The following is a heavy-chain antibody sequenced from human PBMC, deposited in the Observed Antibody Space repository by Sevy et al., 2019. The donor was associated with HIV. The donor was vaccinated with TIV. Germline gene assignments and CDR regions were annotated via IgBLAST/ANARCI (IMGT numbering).Heavy chain of an antibody. CDR2: ISYDGRHK. J-gene: IGHJ1*01. Sequence: GGSLRLSCAASGFTFSTYGMHWVRQAPGKGLEWVAVISYDGRHKYYAHSVKGRFTISRDNSKNTLDLQMNSLRAEDTAVYYCAKDRDIVIVLGATALRQWGQGTLVTVSS. V-gene: IGHV3-30*18. D-gene: IGHD2-15*01. CDR1: GFTFSTYG. CDR3: AKDRDIVIVLGATALRQ.